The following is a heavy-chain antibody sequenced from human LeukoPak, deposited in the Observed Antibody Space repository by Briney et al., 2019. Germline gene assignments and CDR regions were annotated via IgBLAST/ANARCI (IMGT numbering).Heavy chain of an antibody. CDR1: GYSFTSYW. V-gene: IGHV5-51*01. CDR3: ARGPRGSGSYSITWFDP. J-gene: IGHJ5*02. Sequence: GESLKISCKGSGYSFTSYWIGWVRQMPGKGLEWMGIIYPGDSDTRYSPSFQGQVTISADKSISTAYLQWSSLKASDTAMYYCARGPRGSGSYSITWFDPWGQGTLVTVSS. CDR2: IYPGDSDT. D-gene: IGHD3-10*01.